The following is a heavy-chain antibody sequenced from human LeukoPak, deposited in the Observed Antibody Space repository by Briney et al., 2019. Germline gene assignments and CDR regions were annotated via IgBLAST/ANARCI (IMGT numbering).Heavy chain of an antibody. CDR2: IHTSGST. D-gene: IGHD3-10*01. J-gene: IGHJ6*03. CDR1: GVSISSYY. CDR3: ARTTMVRGTYYMDV. V-gene: IGHV4-4*07. Sequence: PSETLSLTCSVSGVSISSYYWSWIRQPAGKGLEWIGRIHTSGSTKYNPSLKSRVTMSVDTSKNQFSLKLSSVTAADTAVYYCARTTMVRGTYYMDVWGKGTTVTISS.